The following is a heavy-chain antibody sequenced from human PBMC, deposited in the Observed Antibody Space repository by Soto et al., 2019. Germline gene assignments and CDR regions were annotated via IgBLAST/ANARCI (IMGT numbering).Heavy chain of an antibody. CDR1: GFTFSSYG. D-gene: IGHD3-9*01. CDR3: AKDLAPDWSYNWFDP. V-gene: IGHV3-30*18. Sequence: GGSLRLSCAASGFTFSSYGMHWVRQAPGKGLEWVAVISYDGSNKYYADYVKGRFTISRDNSKNTLYLQMNSLRAEDTAVYYCAKDLAPDWSYNWFDPWGHGTLVTVSS. CDR2: ISYDGSNK. J-gene: IGHJ5*02.